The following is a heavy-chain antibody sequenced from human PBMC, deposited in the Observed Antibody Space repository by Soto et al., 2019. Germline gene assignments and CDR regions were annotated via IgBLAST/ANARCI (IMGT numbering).Heavy chain of an antibody. CDR1: GYTFTSYY. Sequence: QVQLVQSGAEVMEPGASVKVSCKASGYTFTSYYMHWLRQAPGQGLEWVGFFNPASTGATHAQKFQGRVTMTKDTSASTAYLELSSLSAEGTAIYYCARETGYGGHYTFSMAVWGQGTTVTVSS. V-gene: IGHV1-46*01. CDR3: ARETGYGGHYTFSMAV. J-gene: IGHJ6*02. D-gene: IGHD4-17*01. CDR2: FNPASTGA.